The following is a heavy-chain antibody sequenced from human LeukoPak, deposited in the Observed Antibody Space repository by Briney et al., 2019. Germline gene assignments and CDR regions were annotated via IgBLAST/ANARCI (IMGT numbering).Heavy chain of an antibody. V-gene: IGHV3-7*01. CDR3: ARIGASLYDSSGYMMKNAFDI. J-gene: IGHJ3*02. Sequence: GGSLRLSCAASGFTFSSYWMSWVRQAPGKGLEWVANIKQGGSEKYYVDSVKGRFTISRDNAKNSLYLQMNSLRAEDAAVYYCARIGASLYDSSGYMMKNAFDIWGQGTMVTVSS. CDR1: GFTFSSYW. D-gene: IGHD3-22*01. CDR2: IKQGGSEK.